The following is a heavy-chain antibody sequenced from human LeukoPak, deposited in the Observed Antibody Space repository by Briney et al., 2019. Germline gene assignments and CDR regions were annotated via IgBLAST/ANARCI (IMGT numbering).Heavy chain of an antibody. V-gene: IGHV4-39*01. CDR3: ARHYYGSSVWRYYFDN. CDR2: VCYSGTT. CDR1: GASITSVSDY. D-gene: IGHD3-22*01. J-gene: IGHJ4*02. Sequence: PSETLSLTCTVSGASITSVSDYWGWFRQPPGKGLEWIGSVCYSGTTYHSPSLRSRLTMSIDTSKNQFSLKLSSVTAADTAVYHCARHYYGSSVWRYYFDNWGREPWSPSPQ.